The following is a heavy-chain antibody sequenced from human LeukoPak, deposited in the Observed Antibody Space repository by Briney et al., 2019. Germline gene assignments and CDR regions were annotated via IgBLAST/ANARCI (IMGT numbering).Heavy chain of an antibody. CDR1: GGSISSYY. J-gene: IGHJ6*02. CDR3: ASAPSTSYYYYYGMDA. CDR2: IYSSGST. Sequence: SETLSLTCTVSGGSISSYYWSWIRQPAGKGLEWIGRIYSSGSTNYNPSLKSRVTVSVDTSKNQLSLKLTSVTAADAAVYYCASAPSTSYYYYYGMDAWGQGTTVTVSS. V-gene: IGHV4-4*07.